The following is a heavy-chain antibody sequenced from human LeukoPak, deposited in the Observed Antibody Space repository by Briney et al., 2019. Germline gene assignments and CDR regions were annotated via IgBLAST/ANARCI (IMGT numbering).Heavy chain of an antibody. V-gene: IGHV4-59*01. J-gene: IGHJ4*02. CDR2: ISFSGST. Sequence: SETLSLTCTASGDSISAYYRRWVRQPPGKGLEWIGFISFSGSTNYNPPLKSRVTISIDTSKNQFSLKLSPVAAADTAEINLAKDRGDTPMAHLCDYGGQGTLVTVSS. CDR3: AKDRGDTPMAHLCDY. CDR1: GDSISAYY. D-gene: IGHD5-18*01.